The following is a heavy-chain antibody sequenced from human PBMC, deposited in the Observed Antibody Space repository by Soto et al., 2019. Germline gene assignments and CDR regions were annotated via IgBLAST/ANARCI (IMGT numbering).Heavy chain of an antibody. J-gene: IGHJ4*02. CDR2: VYYTGST. CDR3: ATESSGSSPLHVDF. CDR1: GGSVSSGVHY. D-gene: IGHD3-22*01. V-gene: IGHV4-30-4*01. Sequence: QLQLQESGPGLVKPSQTLSLTCSVSGGSVSSGVHYWSWIRQPPGKGLEWIGYVYYTGSTYYNPSLEGRVTMTLDTSKNQFSLKLTSVTASDAAVYFCATESSGSSPLHVDFWGQGALVTVSS.